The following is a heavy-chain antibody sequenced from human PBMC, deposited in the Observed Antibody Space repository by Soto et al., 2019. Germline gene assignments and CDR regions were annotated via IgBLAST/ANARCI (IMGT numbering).Heavy chain of an antibody. CDR1: GYTFTGYY. J-gene: IGHJ6*02. CDR3: ARVSRVRMGGIMGGIVGMDV. V-gene: IGHV1-2*02. D-gene: IGHD3-16*01. CDR2: INPNSGGT. Sequence: GASVKVSCKASGYTFTGYYMHWVRQAPGQGLEWMGWINPNSGGTNYAQKFQGRFTISRDNAKNSLYLQMNSLRAEDTAVYYCARVSRVRMGGIMGGIVGMDVWGQGPGVTVSS.